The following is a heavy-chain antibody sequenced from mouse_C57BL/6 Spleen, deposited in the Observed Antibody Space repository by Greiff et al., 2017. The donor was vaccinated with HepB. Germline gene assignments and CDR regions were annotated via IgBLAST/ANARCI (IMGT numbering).Heavy chain of an antibody. CDR1: GFNIKTTY. V-gene: IGHV14-3*01. D-gene: IGHD1-1*01. CDR3: ARLGSSSSWFAY. J-gene: IGHJ3*01. Sequence: EVQLQQSVAELVRPGASVKLSCTASGFNIKTTYMHWVKQRPEQGLEWIGRIDPANGTTKYAPKFQGKATITADTSSNTAYLQLSSLTSEDTAIYYCARLGSSSSWFAYWGQGTLVTVSA. CDR2: IDPANGTT.